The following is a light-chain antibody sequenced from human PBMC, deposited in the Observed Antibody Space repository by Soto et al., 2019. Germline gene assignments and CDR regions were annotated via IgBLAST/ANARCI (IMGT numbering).Light chain of an antibody. CDR3: QQYEDSQLT. V-gene: IGKV3-20*01. CDR1: QRVSSSN. Sequence: EIVLTQSPGTLSLSPGERATLSCRASQRVSSSNIAWYQQRPSQAPRLLIYGASSRATGIPDRFSGSGSGTDFTLTISRLEPEDFAVYYCQQYEDSQLTFGGGTKVEIK. CDR2: GAS. J-gene: IGKJ4*01.